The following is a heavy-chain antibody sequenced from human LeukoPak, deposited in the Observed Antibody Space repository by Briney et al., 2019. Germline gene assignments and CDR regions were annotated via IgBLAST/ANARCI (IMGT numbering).Heavy chain of an antibody. J-gene: IGHJ4*02. CDR1: VGTFSSYA. Sequence: ASVKVSCKASVGTFSSYAISWVRQAPGQGLEWMGGIIPIFGTANYAQKFQGRVTITSDKSTSTAYMELSSLRSEDTAVYYCARRARRDGYNSDNYYFDYWGQGTLVTVSS. CDR2: IIPIFGTA. V-gene: IGHV1-69*06. D-gene: IGHD5-24*01. CDR3: ARRARRDGYNSDNYYFDY.